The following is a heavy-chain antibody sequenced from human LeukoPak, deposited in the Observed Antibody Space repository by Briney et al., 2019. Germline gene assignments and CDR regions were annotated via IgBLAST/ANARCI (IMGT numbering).Heavy chain of an antibody. J-gene: IGHJ6*02. V-gene: IGHV1-58*02. Sequence: GASVKVSCKASGFTFTSSAMQWVRQARGQRLEWIGWIVVGSGNTNYAQKFQERVTITRDMSTSTAYMELSSLRSEDTAVYYCAAYIVVVPAAMGDYYYGMDVWGQGTTVTVSS. D-gene: IGHD2-2*01. CDR2: IVVGSGNT. CDR1: GFTFTSSA. CDR3: AAYIVVVPAAMGDYYYGMDV.